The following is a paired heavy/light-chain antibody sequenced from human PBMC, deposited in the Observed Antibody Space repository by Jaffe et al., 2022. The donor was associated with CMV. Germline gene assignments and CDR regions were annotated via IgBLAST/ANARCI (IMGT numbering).Heavy chain of an antibody. CDR3: AKDSERVQSRPVAGTSAEYFQH. V-gene: IGHV3-23*01. D-gene: IGHD6-19*01. J-gene: IGHJ1*01. CDR1: GFTFSSYA. CDR2: ISGSGGST. Sequence: EVQLLESGGGLVQPGGSLRLSCAASGFTFSSYAMSWVRQAPGKGLEWVSAISGSGGSTYYADSVKGRFTISRDNSKNTLYLQMNSLRAEDTAVYYCAKDSERVQSRPVAGTSAEYFQHWGQGTLVTVSS.
Light chain of an antibody. CDR2: WAS. CDR1: QSVLYSSNNKNY. Sequence: DIVMTQSPDSLAVSLGERATINCKSSQSVLYSSNNKNYLAWYQQKPGQPPKLLIYWASTRESGVPDRFSGSGSGTDFTLTISSLQAEDVAVYYCQQYYSTPRLTFGGGTKVEIK. V-gene: IGKV4-1*01. J-gene: IGKJ4*01. CDR3: QQYYSTPRLT.